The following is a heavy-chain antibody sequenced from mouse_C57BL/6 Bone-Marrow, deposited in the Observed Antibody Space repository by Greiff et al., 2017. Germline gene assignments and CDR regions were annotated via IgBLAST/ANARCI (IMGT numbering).Heavy chain of an antibody. CDR2: IDPETGGT. Sequence: QVQLQQSGAGLVRPGASVTLSCKASGYTFTDYEMHWVNQTPVHSLEWIGAIDPETGGTAYNQKFKGTAILTADKSSSTAYMELRTLTSEDSAVCYCTSQGNYVGAMDYWGQGTSVTVSS. J-gene: IGHJ4*01. D-gene: IGHD2-1*01. CDR1: GYTFTDYE. V-gene: IGHV1-15*01. CDR3: TSQGNYVGAMDY.